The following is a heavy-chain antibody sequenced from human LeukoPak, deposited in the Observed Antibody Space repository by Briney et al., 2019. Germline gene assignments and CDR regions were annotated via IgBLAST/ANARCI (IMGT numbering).Heavy chain of an antibody. CDR1: GFTFSDYY. J-gene: IGHJ6*02. CDR2: ISSSGSTI. D-gene: IGHD1-1*01. V-gene: IGHV3-11*01. CDR3: ARDAYNWNDGSDEYYYYGMDV. Sequence: GGSLRLSCAASGFTFSDYYMSWIRQAPGKGLEWVSYISSSGSTIYYADSVKGRFTISRDNAKNSLYLQMNSLRAEDTAVYYCARDAYNWNDGSDEYYYYGMDVWGQGTTVTVSS.